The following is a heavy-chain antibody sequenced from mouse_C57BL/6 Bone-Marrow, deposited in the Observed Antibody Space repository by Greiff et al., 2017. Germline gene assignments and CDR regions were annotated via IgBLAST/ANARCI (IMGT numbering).Heavy chain of an antibody. Sequence: VMLVESGAELVKPGASVKMSCKASGYTFTTYPIEWMKQNHGKSLEWIGNFHPYNDDTKYNEKFKGKATLTVEKSSSTVYLELSRLTSDDSAVYYCARKHYGSRGGFAYWGQGTLVTVSA. J-gene: IGHJ3*01. D-gene: IGHD1-1*01. V-gene: IGHV1-47*01. CDR1: GYTFTTYP. CDR2: FHPYNDDT. CDR3: ARKHYGSRGGFAY.